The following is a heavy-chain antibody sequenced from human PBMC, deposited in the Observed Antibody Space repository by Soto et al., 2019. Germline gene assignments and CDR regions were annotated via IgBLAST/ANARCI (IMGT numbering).Heavy chain of an antibody. J-gene: IGHJ4*02. V-gene: IGHV2-5*02. CDR1: GFSLSTSGVG. CDR2: IYWDDDK. CDR3: AHFYFDWLFRGGSGYFDY. Sequence: QITLKESGPTLVKPTQTLTLTCTFSGFSLSTSGVGVGWIRQPPGKALEWLALIYWDDDKRYSPSLKSRLTITKDTSKNQVVLTMTNMDPVDTATYYCAHFYFDWLFRGGSGYFDYWGQGTLVTVSS. D-gene: IGHD3-9*01.